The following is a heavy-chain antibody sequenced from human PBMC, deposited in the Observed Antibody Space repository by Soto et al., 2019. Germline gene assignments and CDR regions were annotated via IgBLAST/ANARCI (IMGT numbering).Heavy chain of an antibody. V-gene: IGHV4-39*01. D-gene: IGHD4-4*01. CDR3: ARHGESTITTFDY. CDR1: GGSITSSRYY. CDR2: VYYSGNT. Sequence: SETLSLTCTVSGGSITSSRYYWAWIRQSPGKGLGWIGSVYYSGNTYCVPSLKSRVTISVDTSKNQVSLKLTSVTAADTAVYYCARHGESTITTFDYWGLGTLVTVSS. J-gene: IGHJ4*02.